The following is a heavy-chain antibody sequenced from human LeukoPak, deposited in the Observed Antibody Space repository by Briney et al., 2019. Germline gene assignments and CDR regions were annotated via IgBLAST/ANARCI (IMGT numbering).Heavy chain of an antibody. CDR1: GGSISSGGYY. J-gene: IGHJ4*02. CDR3: ARDSEEEYSGSLFFDY. Sequence: SQTLSLTCTVSGGSISSGGYYWSWIRQHPGKGLEWIGYIYYSGSTYYNPSLKSRVTISVDTSKNQFSLKLSSVTAADTAVYYCARDSEEEYSGSLFFDYWGQGTLVTVSS. CDR2: IYYSGST. V-gene: IGHV4-31*03. D-gene: IGHD1-26*01.